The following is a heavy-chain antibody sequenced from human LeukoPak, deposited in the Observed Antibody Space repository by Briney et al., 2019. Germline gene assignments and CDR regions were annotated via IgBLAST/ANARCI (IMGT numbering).Heavy chain of an antibody. D-gene: IGHD3-10*01. CDR3: ARLGGSRSYPFDY. CDR1: GGSISSGGYY. J-gene: IGHJ4*02. CDR2: IYYSGST. V-gene: IGHV4-31*03. Sequence: SETLSLTCTVSGGSISSGGYYWSWIRQHPGKGLEWIGYIYYSGSTYYNPSLKSRVTISVDTSKNQFSLKLSSVTAADTAVYYCARLGGSRSYPFDYWGQGTLVTVSS.